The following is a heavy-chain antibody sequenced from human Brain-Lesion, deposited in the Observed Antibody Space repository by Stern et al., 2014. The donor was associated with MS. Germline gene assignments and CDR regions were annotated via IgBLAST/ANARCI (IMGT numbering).Heavy chain of an antibody. J-gene: IGHJ4*02. CDR3: ATLSPGAGGNYYRHFDY. CDR2: FDPEDGET. V-gene: IGHV1-24*01. CDR1: GYTLTELS. Sequence: VLLVESGAEVKKPGASVKVSCKVSGYTLTELSMHWVRQAPRQGLEWMGGFDPEDGETIYAQKFQGRVTMTEDTSTDTAYMELSSLRSEDTAVYYCATLSPGAGGNYYRHFDYWGQGTLVTVSS. D-gene: IGHD1-26*01.